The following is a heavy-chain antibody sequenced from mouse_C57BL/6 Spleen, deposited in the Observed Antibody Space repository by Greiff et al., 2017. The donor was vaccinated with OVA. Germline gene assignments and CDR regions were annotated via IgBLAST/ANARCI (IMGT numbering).Heavy chain of an antibody. J-gene: IGHJ2*01. CDR3: ARIYDGYYLDY. CDR2: ISDGGSYT. CDR1: GFTFSSYA. Sequence: EVKLQESGGGLVKPGGSLKLSCAASGFTFSSYAMSWVRQTPEKRLEWVATISDGGSYTYYPDNVKGRFTISRDNAKNNLYLQMSHLKSEDTAMYYCARIYDGYYLDYWGQGTTLTVSS. D-gene: IGHD2-3*01. V-gene: IGHV5-4*03.